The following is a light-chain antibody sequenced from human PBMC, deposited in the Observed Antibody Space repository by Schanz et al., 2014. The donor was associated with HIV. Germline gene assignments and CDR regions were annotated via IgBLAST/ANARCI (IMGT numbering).Light chain of an antibody. CDR3: QQYGTSFT. J-gene: IGKJ3*01. CDR1: QSVSGN. V-gene: IGKV3D-15*01. Sequence: EIVMTQSPATLSVSPGERATLSCRASQSVSGNLAWYQQRPGQAPRLLIYDASNRATGIPVRFSGSGSGTEFTLTISSLQSEDFAVYYCQQYGTSFTFGPGTKVEIK. CDR2: DAS.